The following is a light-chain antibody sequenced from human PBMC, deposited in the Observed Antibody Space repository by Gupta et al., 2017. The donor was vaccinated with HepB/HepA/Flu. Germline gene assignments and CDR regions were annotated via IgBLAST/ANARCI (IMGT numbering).Light chain of an antibody. V-gene: IGKV2-30*01. CDR3: KQCEHEPRT. CDR1: QSLIYSIGNTY. Sequence: DVVMTQPPLSLLVTLGQPASISFRSSQSLIYSIGNTYLNWSQQRPGQSPSCLMDKGSNRNSGAPDRIRSRGSTPAIPSKSSRVTAEDVGVYYYKQCEHEPRTFGQGTKVEIK. CDR2: KGS. J-gene: IGKJ1*01.